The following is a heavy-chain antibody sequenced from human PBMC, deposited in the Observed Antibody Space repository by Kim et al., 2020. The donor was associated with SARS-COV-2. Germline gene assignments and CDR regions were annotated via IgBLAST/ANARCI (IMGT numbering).Heavy chain of an antibody. CDR2: IYPGDSDT. CDR1: GYSFTSYW. J-gene: IGHJ4*02. D-gene: IGHD6-25*01. Sequence: GESLKISCKGSGYSFTSYWIGWVRQMPGKGLEWMGIIYPGDSDTRYSPSFQGQVTISADKSISTAYLQWSSLKASDTAMYYCARQDYSSVSNGNYYFDYWGQGTLVTVSS. V-gene: IGHV5-51*01. CDR3: ARQDYSSVSNGNYYFDY.